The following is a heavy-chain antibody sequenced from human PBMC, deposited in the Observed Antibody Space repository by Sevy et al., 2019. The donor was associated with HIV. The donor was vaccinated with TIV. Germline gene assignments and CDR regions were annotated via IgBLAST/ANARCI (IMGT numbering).Heavy chain of an antibody. Sequence: ASVKVSCKVSGYTLTELSMHWVRQAPGKGLEWMGGFDPEDGETIYAHKFQGRVTMTEDKSTDTAYMELSSLRSEDTAVYYCATDRGYSSSWYGTRLAFDIWGQGTMVTVSS. CDR2: FDPEDGET. J-gene: IGHJ3*02. CDR1: GYTLTELS. D-gene: IGHD6-13*01. V-gene: IGHV1-24*01. CDR3: ATDRGYSSSWYGTRLAFDI.